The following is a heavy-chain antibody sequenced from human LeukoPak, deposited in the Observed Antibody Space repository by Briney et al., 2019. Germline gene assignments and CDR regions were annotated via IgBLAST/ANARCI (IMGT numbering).Heavy chain of an antibody. J-gene: IGHJ4*02. CDR3: AKGPQLYSGYHPGY. V-gene: IGHV3-23*01. D-gene: IGHD3-22*01. CDR2: ISGSGGST. CDR1: GFTFSSYA. Sequence: GGSLRLSCAASGFTFSSYAMSWVRQAPGKGLEWVSAISGSGGSTYYADSVKGRFTISRDNSKNTVHLQMNSLRVDDTAIYYCAKGPQLYSGYHPGYWGQGTLVTVSS.